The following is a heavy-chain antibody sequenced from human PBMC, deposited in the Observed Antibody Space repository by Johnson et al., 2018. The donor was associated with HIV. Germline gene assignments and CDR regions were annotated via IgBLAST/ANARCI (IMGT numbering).Heavy chain of an antibody. J-gene: IGHJ3*02. D-gene: IGHD3-3*01. Sequence: EQLVESGGGVVRPGGSLRLSCGVSGFPSEDYALRLDRRTPGRGVGRVSGFSWNGGSTDYVDSVKGRFTISRDNSKNALYLQMNSLRTEDTAMYYCAKTSFGVVSDALDIWGQGTMVTVSS. CDR2: FSWNGGST. CDR3: AKTSFGVVSDALDI. CDR1: GFPSEDYA. V-gene: IGHV3-20*04.